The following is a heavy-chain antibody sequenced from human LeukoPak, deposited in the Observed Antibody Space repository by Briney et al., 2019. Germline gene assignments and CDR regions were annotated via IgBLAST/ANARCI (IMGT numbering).Heavy chain of an antibody. CDR3: AKVWAGSTGYYFDY. Sequence: GGSLRLSCAASGFTFSSYAMSWVRQAPGKGLEWVSAISGGGGITYYADSVQGRFTISRDNSKDTLYLQMNSLRAEDTAVFYCAKVWAGSTGYYFDYWGQGTLVTVSS. V-gene: IGHV3-23*01. CDR2: ISGGGGIT. J-gene: IGHJ4*02. CDR1: GFTFSSYA. D-gene: IGHD3-22*01.